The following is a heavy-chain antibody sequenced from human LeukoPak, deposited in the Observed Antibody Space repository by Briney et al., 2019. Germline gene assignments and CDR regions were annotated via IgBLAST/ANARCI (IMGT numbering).Heavy chain of an antibody. CDR3: ARIGAYCSGANCYRPFDY. CDR2: IYTSGNT. V-gene: IGHV4-4*07. Sequence: SETLSLTCTVSGGSFSSFYWSWIRQPAGKGLEWIGRIYTSGNTNYNPSLKSRVTMSVDMSKNQFSLKLSSVTAADTAVYYCARIGAYCSGANCYRPFDYWGQGTLVTVSS. CDR1: GGSFSSFY. D-gene: IGHD2-15*01. J-gene: IGHJ4*02.